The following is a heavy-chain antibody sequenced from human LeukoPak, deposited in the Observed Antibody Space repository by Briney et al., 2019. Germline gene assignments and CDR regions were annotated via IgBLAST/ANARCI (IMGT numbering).Heavy chain of an antibody. V-gene: IGHV3-74*01. CDR2: INSDGSST. CDR3: NTGVVPAATGAFDI. D-gene: IGHD2-2*01. Sequence: PGGSLRLSCAASGFTFSSYWMHWVRQAPGKGLVWVSRINSDGSSTSYADSVKGRFTISRGNAKNTLYLQMNSLRAEDTAVYYCNTGVVPAATGAFDIWGQGTMVTVSS. CDR1: GFTFSSYW. J-gene: IGHJ3*02.